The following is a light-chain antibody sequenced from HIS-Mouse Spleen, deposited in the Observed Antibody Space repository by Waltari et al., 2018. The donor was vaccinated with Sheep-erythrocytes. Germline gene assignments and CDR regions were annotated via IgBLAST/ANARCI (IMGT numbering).Light chain of an antibody. Sequence: QSALTQPASVSGSPGQSITISCTGTSSDVGSHNLVSWYQQPPGKAPKLMIYEGSKRPSGVSNRFSGSKSGNTASLTISGLQAEDEADYYCCSYAGSSTFHVVFGGGTKLTVL. V-gene: IGLV2-23*03. J-gene: IGLJ2*01. CDR1: SSDVGSHNL. CDR3: CSYAGSSTFHVV. CDR2: EGS.